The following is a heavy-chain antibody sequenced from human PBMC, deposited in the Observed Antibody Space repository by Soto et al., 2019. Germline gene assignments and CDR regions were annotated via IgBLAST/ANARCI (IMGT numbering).Heavy chain of an antibody. D-gene: IGHD2-8*02. CDR2: INMDGSST. CDR1: EFTFSNDW. CDR3: ARGPRGVYGNDY. J-gene: IGHJ4*02. Sequence: EVQLVESGGGLVQPGGSLRLSCAASEFTFSNDWMHWVRQAAGKGLVWVSRINMDGSSTNYADSVKGRFTISRDNAKNTLYLQMNSLRVDDTAIYFCARGPRGVYGNDYWGQGALVTVSS. V-gene: IGHV3-74*01.